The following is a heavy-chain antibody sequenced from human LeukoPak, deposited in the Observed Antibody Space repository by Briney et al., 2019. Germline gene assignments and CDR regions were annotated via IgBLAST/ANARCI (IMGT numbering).Heavy chain of an antibody. D-gene: IGHD3-16*02. Sequence: GASVKVSCKASGGTFSSYAISWVRQAPGQGLEWMGGIIPIFGTANYAQKFQGRVTITADESTSTAYMELSSLRSEDTAVYYCATDVRLRLAELSYWGQGTLVTVSS. CDR2: IIPIFGTA. CDR3: ATDVRLRLAELSY. V-gene: IGHV1-69*13. CDR1: GGTFSSYA. J-gene: IGHJ4*02.